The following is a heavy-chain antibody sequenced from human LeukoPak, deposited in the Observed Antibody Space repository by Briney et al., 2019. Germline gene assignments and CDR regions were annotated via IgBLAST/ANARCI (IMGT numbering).Heavy chain of an antibody. CDR3: AKTGIVGGIYYFDY. CDR2: ISGSGGST. V-gene: IGHV3-23*01. J-gene: IGHJ4*02. Sequence: PGGSLRLSCAASGFTFSSYAMSWVRQAPGKGREWVSAISGSGGSTYYADSVKGRFTISGDNSKNTLYLQMNSLRAEDTAVYYCAKTGIVGGIYYFDYWGQGTLVTVSS. D-gene: IGHD3-22*01. CDR1: GFTFSSYA.